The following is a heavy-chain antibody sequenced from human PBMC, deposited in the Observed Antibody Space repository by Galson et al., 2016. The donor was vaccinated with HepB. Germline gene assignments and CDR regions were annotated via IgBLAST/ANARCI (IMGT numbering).Heavy chain of an antibody. D-gene: IGHD5-18*01. CDR2: IHYSGST. V-gene: IGHV4-31*03. Sequence: TLSLTCTVSGGSISSGGYYLSWIRQHPGKGLEWIGYIHYSGSTYYNPSLESRVSISVDTSKNQFSLKLSSVTAADTAVYYCARDKNERGYSYGHFDYWGQGALVTVSS. CDR1: GGSISSGGYY. J-gene: IGHJ4*02. CDR3: ARDKNERGYSYGHFDY.